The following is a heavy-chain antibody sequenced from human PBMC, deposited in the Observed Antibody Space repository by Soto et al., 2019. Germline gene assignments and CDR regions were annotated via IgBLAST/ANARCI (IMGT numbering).Heavy chain of an antibody. CDR1: GFTFSSYG. CDR3: ARAAVDTAMVLYYYGIDV. CDR2: IWYDGSNK. J-gene: IGHJ6*02. V-gene: IGHV3-33*01. Sequence: QVQLVESGGGVVQPGKSLRLSCAASGFTFSSYGMHWVRQAPGKGLEWVAVIWYDGSNKYYADSVKGRFTISRDNSKNTLYLQMNSLRAEDTAVYYCARAAVDTAMVLYYYGIDVWGQGTTVTVSS. D-gene: IGHD5-18*01.